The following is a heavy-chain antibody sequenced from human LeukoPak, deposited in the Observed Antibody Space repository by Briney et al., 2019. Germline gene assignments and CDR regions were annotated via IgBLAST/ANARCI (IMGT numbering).Heavy chain of an antibody. Sequence: GEALRLSCVCSRFTFGGYLMTWVRQAPGKGVEGVAHIKRDESVRHYVDSVKGRFTISRDNDQNSLFLQMSSLSADDTAVYYCARDLSPADSGNYFDVFDIWGQGTMVTVSS. D-gene: IGHD3-22*01. CDR2: IKRDESVR. CDR3: ARDLSPADSGNYFDVFDI. CDR1: RFTFGGYL. J-gene: IGHJ3*02. V-gene: IGHV3-7*01.